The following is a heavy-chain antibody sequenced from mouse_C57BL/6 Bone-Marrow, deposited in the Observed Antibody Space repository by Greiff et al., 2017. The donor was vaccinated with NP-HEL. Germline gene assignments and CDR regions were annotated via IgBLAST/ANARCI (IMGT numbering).Heavy chain of an antibody. CDR3: ARDAKLSWYFDV. CDR1: GFTFSDFY. D-gene: IGHD1-3*01. CDR2: SRNKANDYTT. V-gene: IGHV7-1*01. J-gene: IGHJ1*03. Sequence: EVNLVESGGGLVQSGRSLRLSCATSGFTFSDFYMEWVRQAPGKGLEWIAASRNKANDYTTEYSASVKGRFIVSRDTSQSILYLQMNALRAEDTAMYYCARDAKLSWYFDVWGTGTTVTVSS.